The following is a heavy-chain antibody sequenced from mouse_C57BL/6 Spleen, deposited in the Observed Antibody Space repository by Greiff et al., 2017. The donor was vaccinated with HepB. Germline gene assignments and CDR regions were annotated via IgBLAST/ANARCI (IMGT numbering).Heavy chain of an antibody. J-gene: IGHJ2*01. D-gene: IGHD2-5*01. CDR2: IYPRSGNT. Sequence: VQLQQSGAELARPGASVKLSCKASGYTFTSYGISWVKQRTGQGLEWIGEIYPRSGNTYYNEKFKGKATLTADKSSSTAYMELRSLTSEDSAVYFCARNSNYVWDYWGQGTTLTVSS. CDR1: GYTFTSYG. V-gene: IGHV1-81*01. CDR3: ARNSNYVWDY.